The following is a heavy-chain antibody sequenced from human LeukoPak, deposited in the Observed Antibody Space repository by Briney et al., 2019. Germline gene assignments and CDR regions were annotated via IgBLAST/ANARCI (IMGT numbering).Heavy chain of an antibody. CDR2: TSAYNDKT. CDR1: GYTFTTYG. V-gene: IGHV1-18*01. J-gene: IGHJ4*02. D-gene: IGHD5-18*01. CDR3: ARHFGVDTAMVY. Sequence: ASVKVSCKASGYTFTTYGISWVRQAPGQGLEWMGWTSAYNDKTKYAQKLEGRVTMTTDTSTSTAYMEMRSLRSDDTAVYYCARHFGVDTAMVYWGQGTLVTVSS.